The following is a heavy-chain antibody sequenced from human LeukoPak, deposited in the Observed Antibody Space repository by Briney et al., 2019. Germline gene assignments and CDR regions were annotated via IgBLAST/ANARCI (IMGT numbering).Heavy chain of an antibody. CDR2: FDPEDGET. V-gene: IGHV1-24*01. J-gene: IGHJ3*02. CDR1: GYTLTELS. D-gene: IGHD6-19*01. Sequence: ASVKVSCKVSGYTLTELSMDWVRQAPGKGLEWMGGFDPEDGETIYAQKFQGRVTMTRDTSISTAYMELSRLRSDDTAVYYCARALKQWLVLGAVREGAFDIWGQGTMVTVSS. CDR3: ARALKQWLVLGAVREGAFDI.